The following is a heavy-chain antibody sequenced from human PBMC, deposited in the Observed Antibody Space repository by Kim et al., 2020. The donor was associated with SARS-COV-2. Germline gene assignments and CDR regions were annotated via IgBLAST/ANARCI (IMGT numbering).Heavy chain of an antibody. J-gene: IGHJ4*02. CDR1: GGSISSGGYY. V-gene: IGHV4-31*03. D-gene: IGHD2-15*01. CDR3: ARGNCSGGSCLFDY. Sequence: SETLSLTCTVSGGSISSGGYYWSWIRQHPGKGLEWIGYIYYSGSTYYNPSLKSRVTISVDTSKNQFSLKLSSVTAADTAVYYCARGNCSGGSCLFDYWGQGTLVTVSS. CDR2: IYYSGST.